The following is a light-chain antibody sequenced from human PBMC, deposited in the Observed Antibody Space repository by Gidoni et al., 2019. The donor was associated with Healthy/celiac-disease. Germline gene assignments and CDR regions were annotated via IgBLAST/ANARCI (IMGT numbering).Light chain of an antibody. CDR1: QSISSY. Sequence: DIQMTQPPSSLSASVGDRVTITCRASQSISSYLNWYQQKPGKAPKLLIYAASSLQSGVPSRFSGSGSGTDFTLTISSLQPEDFATYYCQQSYSTPPYSFGQXTKLEIK. J-gene: IGKJ2*03. CDR2: AAS. CDR3: QQSYSTPPYS. V-gene: IGKV1-39*01.